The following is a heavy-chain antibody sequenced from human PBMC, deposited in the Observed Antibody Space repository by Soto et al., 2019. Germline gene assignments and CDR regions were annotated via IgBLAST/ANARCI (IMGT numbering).Heavy chain of an antibody. D-gene: IGHD1-26*01. V-gene: IGHV4-4*02. Sequence: QVQLQESGPGLVKPSGTLSLTCAVSGGSISSSNWWSWVRQPPGKGLEWIGEIYHSGSTNYNPSLKSRVTISVDKAKNHFSLKLSSVTAGDTAVYYCARVGGSYYYGMDVWGQGITVTVSS. CDR1: GGSISSSNW. J-gene: IGHJ6*02. CDR2: IYHSGST. CDR3: ARVGGSYYYGMDV.